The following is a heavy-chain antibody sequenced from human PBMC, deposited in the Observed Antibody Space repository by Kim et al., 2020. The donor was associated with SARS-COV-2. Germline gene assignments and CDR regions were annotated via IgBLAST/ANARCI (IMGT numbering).Heavy chain of an antibody. J-gene: IGHJ4*02. Sequence: GGSLRLSCAVSGIPFSNAWMNWVRQAPGRGLEWVGRIKSLSDGGTSDYAAPVKGRFTISRDDSKNTLYLQMNRLKSEDAGVYYCTTVSMRWGQGTLVTVS. D-gene: IGHD2-2*01. CDR3: TTVSMR. CDR1: GIPFSNAW. V-gene: IGHV3-15*01. CDR2: IKSLSDGGTS.